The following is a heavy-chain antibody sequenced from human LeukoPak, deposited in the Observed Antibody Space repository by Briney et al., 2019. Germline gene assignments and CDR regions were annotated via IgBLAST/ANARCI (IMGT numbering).Heavy chain of an antibody. CDR1: GGSFSGHY. Sequence: SETLSLTCAVYGGSFSGHYWSWIRQPPGKGLEWIGEINHSGSTNYNPSLKSRVTISVDTSKNQFSLKLSSVTAADTGVYYCARGQYRRDYWGQGTLVTVSS. CDR3: ARGQYRRDY. J-gene: IGHJ4*02. CDR2: INHSGST. V-gene: IGHV4-34*01. D-gene: IGHD2-2*01.